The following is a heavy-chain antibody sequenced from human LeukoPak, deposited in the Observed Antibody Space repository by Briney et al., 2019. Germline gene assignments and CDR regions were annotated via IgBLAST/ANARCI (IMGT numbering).Heavy chain of an antibody. Sequence: GGSLRLSCAASGFTFSSYGMHWVRQAPGKGLEWVAFIRYDGSNKYYADSVKGRFTISRDNSKNTLYLQMNSLRAEDTAVYYCAKGPGSVLMVYAYLDYWGQGTLVTVSS. CDR3: AKGPGSVLMVYAYLDY. V-gene: IGHV3-30*02. D-gene: IGHD2-8*01. CDR2: IRYDGSNK. CDR1: GFTFSSYG. J-gene: IGHJ4*02.